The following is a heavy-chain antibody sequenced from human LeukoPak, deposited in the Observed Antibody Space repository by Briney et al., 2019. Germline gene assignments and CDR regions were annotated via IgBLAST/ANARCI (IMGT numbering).Heavy chain of an antibody. CDR1: GGSISSYY. V-gene: IGHV4-4*07. Sequence: SETLSLTCTVSGGSISSYYWSWIRQPAGKGLEWIGRIYTSGSTNYNPSLKSRVTMSVDTSKNQFSLKLSSVTAADTAVYYCARSCSGYDYGHILDYWGQGTLVTVSS. J-gene: IGHJ4*02. CDR2: IYTSGST. CDR3: ARSCSGYDYGHILDY. D-gene: IGHD5-12*01.